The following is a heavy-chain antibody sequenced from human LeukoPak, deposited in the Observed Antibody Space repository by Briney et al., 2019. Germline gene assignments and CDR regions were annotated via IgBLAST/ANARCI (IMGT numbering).Heavy chain of an antibody. V-gene: IGHV3-20*01. J-gene: IGHJ6*02. CDR2: INWNGGST. CDR1: GSTFDDYG. D-gene: IGHD5-12*01. Sequence: GGSLRLSCAASGSTFDDYGMSWVRQAPGKGLEWVSGINWNGGSTGYADSVKGRFTISRDNAKNSLYLQMNSLRAEDTALYHCARRYSGYDKYGMDVWGQGTTVTVSS. CDR3: ARRYSGYDKYGMDV.